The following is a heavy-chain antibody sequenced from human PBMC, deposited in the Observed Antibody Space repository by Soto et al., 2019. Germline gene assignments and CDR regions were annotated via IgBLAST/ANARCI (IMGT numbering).Heavy chain of an antibody. Sequence: QVQSVQSGAXXKKPGSSVKVSCKASGDTFSGYPINWVRQAPGEGLEWMGRIIPVFGTTNDAQRFEGRVTFTADESTNTAYMELRGLLSEDTAVYYCARDGGFGELKYWGPGTLVTVSS. D-gene: IGHD3-10*01. CDR2: IIPVFGTT. J-gene: IGHJ4*02. V-gene: IGHV1-69*18. CDR1: GDTFSGYP. CDR3: ARDGGFGELKY.